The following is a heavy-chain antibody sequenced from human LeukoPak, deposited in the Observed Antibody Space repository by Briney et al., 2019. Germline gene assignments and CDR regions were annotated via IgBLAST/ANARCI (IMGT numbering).Heavy chain of an antibody. V-gene: IGHV1-24*01. CDR3: ATLAGTGHYYYYMDV. Sequence: GASVKVSCKASGYTFTSYYMHWVRQAPGKGLEWMGGFDPEDGETIYAQKFQGRVTMTEDTSTDTAYMEMSSLRSEDTAVYYCATLAGTGHYYYYMDVWGKGTTVTVSS. J-gene: IGHJ6*03. CDR1: GYTFTSYY. D-gene: IGHD6-19*01. CDR2: FDPEDGET.